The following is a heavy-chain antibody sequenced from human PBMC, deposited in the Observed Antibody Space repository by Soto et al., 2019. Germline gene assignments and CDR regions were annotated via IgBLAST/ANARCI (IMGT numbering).Heavy chain of an antibody. CDR3: AKGRGDFDFWSGYSPFDC. J-gene: IGHJ4*02. CDR2: NSGTGGYT. CDR1: GFTFSSYA. Sequence: EVQLLESGGGLVQPGGSLRLSCAASGFTFSSYAMSWVRQAPGKGLEWVSGNSGTGGYTYYADSVKGRFTIPRDNSKGTLYLQMTSLRAEDTAVYYCAKGRGDFDFWSGYSPFDCWGQGSLVIVSS. V-gene: IGHV3-23*01. D-gene: IGHD3-3*01.